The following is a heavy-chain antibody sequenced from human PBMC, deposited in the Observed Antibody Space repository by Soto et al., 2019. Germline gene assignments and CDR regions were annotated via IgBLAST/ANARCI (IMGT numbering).Heavy chain of an antibody. Sequence: GGSLRLSCAASGFTFSSYAMGWVRQAPGKGLEWVSGISGSAGTTYYADSVKGRFTISRDNSKDTVYLQMNSLRAEDAAVYYCARWSFSSGFDCWGQGTLVTVSS. CDR1: GFTFSSYA. D-gene: IGHD6-19*01. CDR3: ARWSFSSGFDC. V-gene: IGHV3-23*01. J-gene: IGHJ4*02. CDR2: ISGSAGTT.